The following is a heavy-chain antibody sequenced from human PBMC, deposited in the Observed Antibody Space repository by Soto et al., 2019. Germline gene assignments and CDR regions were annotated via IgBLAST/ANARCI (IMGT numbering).Heavy chain of an antibody. V-gene: IGHV5-10-1*01. Sequence: PGESLKISCKGSVYSFTSYWISWVRQMPGKGLEWMGRIDPSDSYTNYSPSFQGHVTISADKSISTAYLQWSSLKASDTAMYYCATTTVVTPHYYYGMDVWGQGTTVTVSS. D-gene: IGHD4-17*01. CDR2: IDPSDSYT. CDR3: ATTTVVTPHYYYGMDV. CDR1: VYSFTSYW. J-gene: IGHJ6*02.